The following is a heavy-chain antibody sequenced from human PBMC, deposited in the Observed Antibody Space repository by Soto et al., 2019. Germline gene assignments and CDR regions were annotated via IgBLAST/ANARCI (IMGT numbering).Heavy chain of an antibody. J-gene: IGHJ6*02. Sequence: QVQLVESGGGVVQPGRSLRLSCAASGFTFSSYDMHWVRQAPGKGLEWVAVISYDGSNKYYADSVKGRFTISRDNSKNTLYLQMNSLRAEDTAVYYCAKDYSGMDVWGQGTTVTVSS. V-gene: IGHV3-30*18. CDR2: ISYDGSNK. CDR1: GFTFSSYD. D-gene: IGHD2-21*01. CDR3: AKDYSGMDV.